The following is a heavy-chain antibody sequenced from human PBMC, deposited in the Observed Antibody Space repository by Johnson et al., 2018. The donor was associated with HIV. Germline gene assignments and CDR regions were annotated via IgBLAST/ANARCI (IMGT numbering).Heavy chain of an antibody. J-gene: IGHJ3*02. Sequence: QVQLVESGGGLVQPGGSLRLSCAASGFTFSSYAMHWVRQAPGKGLEWVAVISYDGSNKYYADSVKGRFTISRDNSKNTLYLQMNSLRAEDTAVYYCARVWGYGGNSMSPIAFDIWGQGTMVTVSS. CDR3: ARVWGYGGNSMSPIAFDI. CDR1: GFTFSSYA. CDR2: ISYDGSNK. D-gene: IGHD4-23*01. V-gene: IGHV3-30-3*01.